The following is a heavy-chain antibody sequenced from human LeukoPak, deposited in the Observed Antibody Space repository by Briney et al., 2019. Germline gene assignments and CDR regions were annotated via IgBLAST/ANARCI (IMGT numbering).Heavy chain of an antibody. J-gene: IGHJ3*02. Sequence: PGGSLRLSCAASGFTFSSYWMGWVRQAPGKGLEWVANIQQDGSEKYYVDSVKGRFTISRDNAKNSLYLQMNSLRAEDTAVYYCARDGAASGAADYYDSSGDDAFDIWGQGTMVTVSS. CDR2: IQQDGSEK. CDR3: ARDGAASGAADYYDSSGDDAFDI. V-gene: IGHV3-7*01. CDR1: GFTFSSYW. D-gene: IGHD3-22*01.